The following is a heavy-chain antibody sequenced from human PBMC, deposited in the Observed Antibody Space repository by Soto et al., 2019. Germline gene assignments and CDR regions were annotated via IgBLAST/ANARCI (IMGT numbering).Heavy chain of an antibody. CDR1: GYTFTSYG. CDR2: IIPIFGTA. V-gene: IGHV1-69*06. J-gene: IGHJ6*02. Sequence: ASVKVSCKASGYTFTSYGISWVRQAPGQGLEWMGGIIPIFGTANYAQKFQGRVTMTEDTSTDTAYMELSSLRSEDTAVYYCALETGLQTKIYYYYGMDVWGQGTTVTVSS. D-gene: IGHD4-4*01. CDR3: ALETGLQTKIYYYYGMDV.